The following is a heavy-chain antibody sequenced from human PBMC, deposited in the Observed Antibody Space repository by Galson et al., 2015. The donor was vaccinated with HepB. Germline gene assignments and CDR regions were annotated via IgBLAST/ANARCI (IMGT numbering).Heavy chain of an antibody. CDR3: ARWYSSGWDGDYFDY. D-gene: IGHD6-19*01. CDR2: IKQDGSEK. CDR1: GFTFSSYW. V-gene: IGHV3-7*03. Sequence: SLRLSCAASGFTFSSYWMSWVRQAPGKGLEWVANIKQDGSEKYYVDSVKGRFTISRDNAKNSLYLQMNSLRAEDTAVYYCARWYSSGWDGDYFDYWGQGTLVTVSS. J-gene: IGHJ4*02.